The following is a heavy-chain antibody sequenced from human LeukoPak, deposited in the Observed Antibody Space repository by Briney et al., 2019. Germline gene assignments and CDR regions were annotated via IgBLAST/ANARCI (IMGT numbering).Heavy chain of an antibody. J-gene: IGHJ5*02. CDR1: GFTFSSYE. CDR2: ISYTGSNK. V-gene: IGHV3-48*03. D-gene: IGHD6-19*01. Sequence: PGGSLRLSCAASGFTFSSYEMNWVRQAPGKGLEWLSYISYTGSNKYYADSVKGRFTISRDNAKNSLYLQMNSLRAEDTAVYYCARVGIAVAGREDWFDPWGQGTLVTVSS. CDR3: ARVGIAVAGREDWFDP.